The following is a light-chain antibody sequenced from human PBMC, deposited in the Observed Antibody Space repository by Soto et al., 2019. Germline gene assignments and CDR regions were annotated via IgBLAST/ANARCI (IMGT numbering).Light chain of an antibody. CDR2: DAS. CDR1: QSISSW. Sequence: DIQMTQSPSTLSASVGDRVTITCRASQSISSWLAWYQQKPGKAPKLLIYDASSLESGVPSRFSGSGSGTEFTLTISSLQPDDVATYYCQQYNSYRTFGQWTKLEIK. CDR3: QQYNSYRT. J-gene: IGKJ1*01. V-gene: IGKV1-5*01.